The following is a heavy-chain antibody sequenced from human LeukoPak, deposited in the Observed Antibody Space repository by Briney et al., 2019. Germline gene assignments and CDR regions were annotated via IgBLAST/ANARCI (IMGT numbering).Heavy chain of an antibody. CDR3: AREYGDYLGAFDI. J-gene: IGHJ3*02. V-gene: IGHV3-30*04. CDR1: GFTFSSYA. D-gene: IGHD4-17*01. CDR2: ISYDGSNK. Sequence: PGGSLRLSCAASGFTFSSYAMHWVRQAPGKGLEGVAVISYDGSNKYYADSVKGRFTISRDNSKNTLYLQMNSLRAEDTAVYHCAREYGDYLGAFDIWGQGTMVTVSS.